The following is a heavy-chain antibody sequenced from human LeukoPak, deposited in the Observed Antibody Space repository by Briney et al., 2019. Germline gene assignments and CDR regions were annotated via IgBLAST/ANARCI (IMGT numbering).Heavy chain of an antibody. CDR1: GGTFSSYA. CDR3: ARDAGHCSSTSCYSWFDP. CDR2: IIPIFGTA. Sequence: SVKVSCKASGGTFSSYAISWVRQAPGQGLEWLGGIIPIFGTANYAQKFQRRVTITADESTSTAYMELSSLRSEDTAVYYCARDAGHCSSTSCYSWFDPWGQGTLVTVSS. J-gene: IGHJ5*02. V-gene: IGHV1-69*13. D-gene: IGHD2-2*01.